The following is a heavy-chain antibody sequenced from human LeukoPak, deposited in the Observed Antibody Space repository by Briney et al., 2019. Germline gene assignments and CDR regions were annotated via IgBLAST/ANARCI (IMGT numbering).Heavy chain of an antibody. D-gene: IGHD3-9*01. CDR1: GFTFSSYG. CDR3: AKDAPIEYYDILTGFDY. J-gene: IGHJ4*02. Sequence: PGGSLRLSCAASGFTFSSYGMHWVRQAPGKGLEWVTAISGSGGSTYYADSVKGRFTISRDNSKNTLYLQMNSLRAEDTAVYYCAKDAPIEYYDILTGFDYWGQGTLVTVSS. V-gene: IGHV3-23*01. CDR2: ISGSGGST.